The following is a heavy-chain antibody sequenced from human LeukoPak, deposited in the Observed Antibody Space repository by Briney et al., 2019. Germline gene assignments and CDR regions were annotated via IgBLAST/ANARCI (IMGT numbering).Heavy chain of an antibody. D-gene: IGHD3-10*01. J-gene: IGHJ6*02. CDR3: ARDITSSKVRGVKYYGMDV. CDR1: GFTFSSYS. Sequence: PGGSLRLSCAASGFTFSSYSMNWVRQAPGKGLEWVSSISSSSSDTCYAHSVKGRFAISRDNAKNSLYLQMNSLRAEDTAVYYCARDITSSKVRGVKYYGMDVWGQGTTVTVSS. V-gene: IGHV3-21*01. CDR2: ISSSSSDT.